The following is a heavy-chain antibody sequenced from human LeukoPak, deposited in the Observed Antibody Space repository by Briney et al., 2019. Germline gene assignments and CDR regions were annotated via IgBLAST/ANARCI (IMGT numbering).Heavy chain of an antibody. CDR3: ARDYYDSSGYYFKGFDY. Sequence: PSQTLSLTCTVSGGSISSGGYYWSWIRQPPGKGLEWIGYIYYSGSTNYNPSLKSRVTISVDTSKNQFSLKLSSVTAADTAVYYCARDYYDSSGYYFKGFDYWGQGTLVTVSS. CDR1: GGSISSGGYY. D-gene: IGHD3-22*01. V-gene: IGHV4-61*08. CDR2: IYYSGST. J-gene: IGHJ4*02.